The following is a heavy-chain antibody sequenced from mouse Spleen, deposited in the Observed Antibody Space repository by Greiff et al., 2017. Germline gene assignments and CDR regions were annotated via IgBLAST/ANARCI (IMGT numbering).Heavy chain of an antibody. V-gene: IGHV5-17*02. CDR1: GFTFSSFG. CDR3: ARSAWDYAMDY. CDR2: ISSGSSTI. J-gene: IGHJ4*01. Sequence: EVMLVESGGGLVQPGGSRKLSCAASGFTFSSFGMHWVRQAPEKGLEWVAYISSGSSTIYYADTVKGRFTISRDNPKNTLFLQMTSLRSEDTAMYYCARSAWDYAMDYWGQGTSVTVSS.